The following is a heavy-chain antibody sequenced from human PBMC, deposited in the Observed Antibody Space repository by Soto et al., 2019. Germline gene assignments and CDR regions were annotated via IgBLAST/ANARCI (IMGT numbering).Heavy chain of an antibody. D-gene: IGHD3-3*01. V-gene: IGHV1-46*01. CDR3: ARVRVVTDYYYYYGMDV. CDR2: INPSGGST. CDR1: GYTFTSYY. J-gene: IGHJ6*02. Sequence: QVQLVQSGAXXXKXGASVKVXCKASGYTFTSYYIHWVRQAPGQGLEWLGIINPSGGSTSYAQKFQGRVTMTWDTSTSTVYMELSSLRSEDTAVYYCARVRVVTDYYYYYGMDVWGQGTTVTVSS.